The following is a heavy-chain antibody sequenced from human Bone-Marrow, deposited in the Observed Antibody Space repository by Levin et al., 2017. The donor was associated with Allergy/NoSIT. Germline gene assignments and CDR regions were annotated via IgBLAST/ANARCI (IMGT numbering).Heavy chain of an antibody. D-gene: IGHD2-15*01. Sequence: LTGGSLRLSCAASGFTFHDYAMHWVRQAPGKGLEWVSAINWNSGSSGYADSVKGRFTISRDNAKNSLYLQMNSLRPEDTALYFCAKVKSIIVVVGALQSWGQGTLVTVSS. CDR3: AKVKSIIVVVGALQS. CDR2: INWNSGSS. J-gene: IGHJ4*02. V-gene: IGHV3-9*01. CDR1: GFTFHDYA.